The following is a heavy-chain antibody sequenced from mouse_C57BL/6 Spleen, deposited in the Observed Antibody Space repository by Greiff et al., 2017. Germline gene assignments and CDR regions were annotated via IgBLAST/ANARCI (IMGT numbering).Heavy chain of an antibody. J-gene: IGHJ3*01. Sequence: VQLKQSGPGLVAPSQSLSITCTVSGFSLTSYAISWVRQPPGKGLEWLGVIWTGGGTNYNSALKSRLSISKDNSKSQVFLKMNSLQTDDTARYYCARESPNYYGSSPFAYWGQGTLVTVSA. CDR2: IWTGGGT. CDR1: GFSLTSYA. CDR3: ARESPNYYGSSPFAY. V-gene: IGHV2-9-1*01. D-gene: IGHD1-1*01.